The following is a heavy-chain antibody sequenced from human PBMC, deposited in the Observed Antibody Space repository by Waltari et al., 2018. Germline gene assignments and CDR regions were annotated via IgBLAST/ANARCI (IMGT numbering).Heavy chain of an antibody. J-gene: IGHJ6*03. CDR3: AREGYSNFYYYYYMDV. CDR2: IYTSGST. CDR1: GGSLSSYY. D-gene: IGHD4-4*01. Sequence: QVQLQESGPGLVKPSETLSLTCTVSGGSLSSYYWSWIRQPAGKGLEWIGRIYTSGSTNYNPSLKSRVTMSVDTSKNQFSLKLSSVTAADTAVYYCAREGYSNFYYYYYMDVWGKGTTVTVSS. V-gene: IGHV4-4*07.